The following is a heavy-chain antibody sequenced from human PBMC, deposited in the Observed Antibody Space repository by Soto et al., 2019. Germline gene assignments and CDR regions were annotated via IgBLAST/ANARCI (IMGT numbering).Heavy chain of an antibody. CDR3: ARMESFGSLNWFDP. V-gene: IGHV1-8*02. D-gene: IGHD5-18*01. J-gene: IGHJ5*02. CDR2: MNPGSGDT. Sequence: ASVEGLCKASGYTFTNNDVSWVRQATGQGLEWMGWMNPGSGDTGYAQKFQGRVTMTRDISIATAYMELNSLTSEDTAIYYCARMESFGSLNWFDPWGQGTLVTVSS. CDR1: GYTFTNND.